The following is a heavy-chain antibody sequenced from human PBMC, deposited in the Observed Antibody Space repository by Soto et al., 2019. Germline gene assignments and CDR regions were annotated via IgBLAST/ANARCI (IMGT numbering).Heavy chain of an antibody. D-gene: IGHD2-2*02. CDR3: TRSYTRVGMDV. V-gene: IGHV3-48*02. CDR2: ISGSSSTI. Sequence: EVQLVESGGGLVQPGGSLRLSCAASGFTFSGYSMNWVRQAPGKGLEWVSYISGSSSTIFYADSVKGRFTISRDNAKNSLYLQMNSLRDDEPAVYYCTRSYTRVGMDVWGQGTTVTVSS. CDR1: GFTFSGYS. J-gene: IGHJ6*02.